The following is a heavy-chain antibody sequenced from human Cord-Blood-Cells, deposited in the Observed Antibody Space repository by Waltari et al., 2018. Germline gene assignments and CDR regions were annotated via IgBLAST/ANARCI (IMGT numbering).Heavy chain of an antibody. V-gene: IGHV4-34*01. CDR1: GGSFSGYY. D-gene: IGHD2-2*01. J-gene: IGHJ4*01. Sequence: QVQLQQWRAGLLKPSETLSLTCAVYGGSFSGYYWSWIRQHQGKGLEGIGEINNSGSTYSTPSPKSRVTISLDTAKNQFALNLSSVTAADTAVYYCARGKNIVVVPAAEGFDYWGHGTLVTVSS. CDR2: INNSGST. CDR3: ARGKNIVVVPAAEGFDY.